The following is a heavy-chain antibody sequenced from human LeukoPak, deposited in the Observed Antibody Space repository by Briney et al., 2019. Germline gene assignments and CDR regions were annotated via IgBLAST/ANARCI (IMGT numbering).Heavy chain of an antibody. Sequence: AASVKVSCKASGYTFTGYYMHWVRQAPGQGLEWMGWINPNSGGTNYAQKFQGRVTMTRDTSISTAYMELSRLRSDDTAVYYCARDPRGSYYVPFDYWGQGTLVTVSS. J-gene: IGHJ4*02. D-gene: IGHD1-26*01. V-gene: IGHV1-2*02. CDR3: ARDPRGSYYVPFDY. CDR2: INPNSGGT. CDR1: GYTFTGYY.